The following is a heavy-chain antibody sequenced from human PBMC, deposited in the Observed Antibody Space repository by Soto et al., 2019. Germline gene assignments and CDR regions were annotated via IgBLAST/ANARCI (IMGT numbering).Heavy chain of an antibody. CDR1: GFSFNNYG. D-gene: IGHD6-19*01. Sequence: PGGSLRLSCAASGFSFNNYGMTWVRLAQGKGLEWVSHITTYGGSTNYDDSVKSRFTISRDNSKDMLFLQMIGLRAEDTAVDYFAKVRAVAGSPMNYWGQRTLVNGFS. CDR3: AKVRAVAGSPMNY. V-gene: IGHV3-23*02. J-gene: IGHJ4*02. CDR2: ITTYGGST.